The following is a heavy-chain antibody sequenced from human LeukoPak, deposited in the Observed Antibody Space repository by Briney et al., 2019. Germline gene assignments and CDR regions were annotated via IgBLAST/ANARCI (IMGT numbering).Heavy chain of an antibody. V-gene: IGHV4-59*01. Sequence: SETLSLTCTVSGGSISSYYWSWIRQPPGKGLEWIGYIYYSGSTNYNPSLKSRVTISVDTSKNQFSLKLSSVTAADTAVYYCAGGPFVGSLTGWGQGTLVTVSS. CDR3: AGGPFVGSLTG. CDR2: IYYSGST. J-gene: IGHJ4*02. D-gene: IGHD2-21*01. CDR1: GGSISSYY.